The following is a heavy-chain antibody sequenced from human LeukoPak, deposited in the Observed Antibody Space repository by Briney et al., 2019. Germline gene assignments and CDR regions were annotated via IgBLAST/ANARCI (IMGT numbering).Heavy chain of an antibody. J-gene: IGHJ4*02. CDR3: ASLGQRRDGYNFDY. CDR2: ISSSSSCI. Sequence: GGSLRLSCAASGFTFSSYSMNWVRQAPGKGLEWASSISSSSSCIYYADSVKGRFTISRDNAKNSLYLQMNSLRSEDTAVYYCASLGQRRDGYNFDYWGQGTLVTVSS. V-gene: IGHV3-21*04. CDR1: GFTFSSYS. D-gene: IGHD5-24*01.